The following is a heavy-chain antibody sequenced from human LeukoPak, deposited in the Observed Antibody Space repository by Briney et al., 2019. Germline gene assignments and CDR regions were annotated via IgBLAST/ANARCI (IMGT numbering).Heavy chain of an antibody. D-gene: IGHD3-22*01. Sequence: GGSLGLSCAASGFTFSSYGMHWVRQAPGKGLEWAAFIRYDASYKYYADSVKGRFSISRDNSQNTVYLQMSSLRAEDTAVYYCARDPDDSSGYTYMDVWGKGTTVTVSS. J-gene: IGHJ6*03. V-gene: IGHV3-30*02. CDR3: ARDPDDSSGYTYMDV. CDR2: IRYDASYK. CDR1: GFTFSSYG.